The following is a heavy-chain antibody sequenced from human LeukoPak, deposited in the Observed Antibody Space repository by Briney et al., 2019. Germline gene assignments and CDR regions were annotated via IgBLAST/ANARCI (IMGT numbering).Heavy chain of an antibody. Sequence: PGGSLRLSCAASGFTFSTYSMNWVRQAPGKGLEWVSFISSTSYIYYADSVKGRFTIPRDNANNSLYLQMNSLRAEDTAVYYCAREKTGDSTGYYEYPIDYWGQGTLVTVSS. D-gene: IGHD3-22*01. CDR1: GFTFSTYS. J-gene: IGHJ4*02. CDR2: ISSTSYI. V-gene: IGHV3-21*01. CDR3: AREKTGDSTGYYEYPIDY.